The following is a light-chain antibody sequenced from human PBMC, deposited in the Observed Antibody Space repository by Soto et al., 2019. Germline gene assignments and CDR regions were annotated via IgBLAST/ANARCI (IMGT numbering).Light chain of an antibody. CDR3: QRSYSTPRT. Sequence: DIQMTQSPSSLSASVGERATLTCRASQSISSYLNWYQQKPGKAPKLLIYAASSLQSGVPSRFSGSGSGTDFTLTISSLQPEDFATYYCQRSYSTPRTFGQGTKVDIK. CDR1: QSISSY. CDR2: AAS. J-gene: IGKJ1*01. V-gene: IGKV1-39*01.